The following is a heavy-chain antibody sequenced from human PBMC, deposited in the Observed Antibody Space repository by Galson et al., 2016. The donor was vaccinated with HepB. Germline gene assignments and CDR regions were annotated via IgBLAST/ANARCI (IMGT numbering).Heavy chain of an antibody. CDR1: GFIVSSHY. D-gene: IGHD6-13*01. CDR2: IYSGGAT. V-gene: IGHV3-53*01. CDR3: ARDPGRIAAAGHLDS. J-gene: IGHJ5*01. Sequence: LRLSCAGSGFIVSSHYMNWVRQAPGKGLEWVAIIYSGGATYSADSVKGRFTISRDNPKNTLYLQMNSMRGDDTAVYYCARDPGRIAAAGHLDSWGQGTLVTVSS.